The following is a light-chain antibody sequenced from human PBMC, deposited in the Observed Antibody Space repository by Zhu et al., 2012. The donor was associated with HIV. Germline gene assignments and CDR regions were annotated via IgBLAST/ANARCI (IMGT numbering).Light chain of an antibody. J-gene: IGKJ3*01. V-gene: IGKV1-9*01. CDR3: QQITSYPLFT. CDR2: AAS. Sequence: DIQLTQSPSFLSASVGDRVTITCRASQGISDYLAWYQQKPGKAPKLLIYAASTLQSGVPSRFSGSRSQTEFSLTISSLQPEDFATYYCQQITSYPLFTFGPGPKWISN. CDR1: QGISDY.